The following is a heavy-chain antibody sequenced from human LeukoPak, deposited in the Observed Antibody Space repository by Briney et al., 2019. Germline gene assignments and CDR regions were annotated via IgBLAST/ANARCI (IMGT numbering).Heavy chain of an antibody. D-gene: IGHD5-12*01. J-gene: IGHJ4*02. CDR1: GFTFSNYW. CDR3: VRDGGVSGYDLLDY. CDR2: INQDGSKE. Sequence: GGSLRLSCAASGFTFSNYWVTWVRQAPGKGLEWVAHINQDGSKEYYMDSVKARFTISRDNAKNSLSLQMNSLRAEDTAVYYCVRDGGVSGYDLLDYWGQGTLVTVSS. V-gene: IGHV3-7*01.